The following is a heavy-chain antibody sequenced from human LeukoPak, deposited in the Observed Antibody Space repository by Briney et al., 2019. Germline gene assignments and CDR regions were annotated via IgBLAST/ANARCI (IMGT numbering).Heavy chain of an antibody. Sequence: SETLSLTCAVYGGSFSGYYWSWIRQPPGKGLEWIGEINHSGSTNYNPSLKSRVTISVDTSKNQFSLKLSSVTAADTAVYYCARLPKRITIFGVVITRRFDAFDIWGQGTMVTVSS. CDR1: GGSFSGYY. D-gene: IGHD3-3*01. CDR2: INHSGST. CDR3: ARLPKRITIFGVVITRRFDAFDI. J-gene: IGHJ3*02. V-gene: IGHV4-34*01.